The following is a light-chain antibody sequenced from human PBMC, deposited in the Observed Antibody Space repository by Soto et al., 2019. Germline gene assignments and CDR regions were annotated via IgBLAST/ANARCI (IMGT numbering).Light chain of an antibody. CDR3: QQYYSTPQT. CDR2: WAS. J-gene: IGKJ1*01. V-gene: IGKV4-1*01. Sequence: DIVMTQSPDSLALSLCGGSTINCKSSQSVLYSSNNKNYLAWYQQKPGQPPKLLIYWASTRESGVPDRFSGSGSGTDFTLTISSLQAEDVAVYYCQQYYSTPQTFGQGTKVDIK. CDR1: QSVLYSSNNKNY.